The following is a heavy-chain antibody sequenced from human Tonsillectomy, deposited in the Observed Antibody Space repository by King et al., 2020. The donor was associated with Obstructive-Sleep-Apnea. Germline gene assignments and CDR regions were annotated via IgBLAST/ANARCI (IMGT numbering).Heavy chain of an antibody. CDR1: GDSVSNNTAV. D-gene: IGHD3-22*01. J-gene: IGHJ5*02. Sequence: VQLQQSGPGLVKPSQTLSLTCAISGDSVSNNTAVWNWIRQSPSRGLEWLGRTYYRSKWFNEYAESVKSRITINPDTSKNQFSLQLNSLTPGDTAVYYCAGARSYYYTWGQGTLVTVSS. CDR3: AGARSYYYT. CDR2: TYYRSKWFN. V-gene: IGHV6-1*01.